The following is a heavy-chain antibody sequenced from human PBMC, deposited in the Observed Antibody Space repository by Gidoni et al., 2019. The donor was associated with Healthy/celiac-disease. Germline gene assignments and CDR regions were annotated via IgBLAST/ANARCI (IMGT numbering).Heavy chain of an antibody. J-gene: IGHJ3*02. CDR3: AHRKAYYDILTGYYPGAFDI. V-gene: IGHV2-5*02. CDR1: GFSPSTSGVG. CDR2: IYGDDDN. D-gene: IGHD3-9*01. Sequence: QITLKESGPTLVKSTQTLTLTGTFSGFSPSTSGVGVGWIRQPPGKALEWLALIYGDDDNRYSPSLKSRLTITKDTSKNQVVLTMTNMDPVDTATYYCAHRKAYYDILTGYYPGAFDIWGQGTMVTVSS.